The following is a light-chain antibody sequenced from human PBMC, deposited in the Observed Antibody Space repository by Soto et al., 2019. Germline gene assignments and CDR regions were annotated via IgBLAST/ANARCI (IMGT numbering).Light chain of an antibody. CDR2: AAS. V-gene: IGKV3-15*01. CDR3: QQYNKWPPWT. CDR1: QSVSSN. J-gene: IGKJ1*01. Sequence: EIVMTQSPATLSVSPGERATLSCRASQSVSSNLVWYQQKPGQAPRLLIYAASTRATGIPARFSGSGSGTEFTLTISRLQSEDVAVYYCQQYNKWPPWTFGQGTKVEIK.